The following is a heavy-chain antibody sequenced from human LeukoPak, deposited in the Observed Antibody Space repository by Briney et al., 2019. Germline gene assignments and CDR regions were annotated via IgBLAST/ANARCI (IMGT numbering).Heavy chain of an antibody. CDR2: IIPIFGTA. V-gene: IGHV1-69*05. Sequence: SVKVSCKASGGTFSSYAISWVRQAPGQGLEWMGGIIPIFGTANYAQKFQGRVTITTDESTSTAYMELRSLRSEDTAVYYCARDTQACRSGRYCPHWGQGTLVTVSS. J-gene: IGHJ1*01. CDR1: GGTFSSYA. CDR3: ARDTQACRSGRYCPH.